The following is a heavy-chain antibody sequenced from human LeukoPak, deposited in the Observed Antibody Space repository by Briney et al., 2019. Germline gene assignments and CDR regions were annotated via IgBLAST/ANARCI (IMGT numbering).Heavy chain of an antibody. CDR2: TRNKANSYTT. CDR1: GFTFSDHY. J-gene: IGHJ4*02. Sequence: PGGSLRLSCAASGFTFSDHYMDWVRQAPGKGLEWVGRTRNKANSYTTEYAASVKGRFTISRDDSKNSLYLQMNSLKTEDTAVYYCAREKPEASYSGYDCASFDYWGRGTLVTVSS. V-gene: IGHV3-72*01. CDR3: AREKPEASYSGYDCASFDY. D-gene: IGHD5-12*01.